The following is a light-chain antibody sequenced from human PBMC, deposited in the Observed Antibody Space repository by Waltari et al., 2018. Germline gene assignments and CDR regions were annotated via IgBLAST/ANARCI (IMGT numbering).Light chain of an antibody. CDR3: QQYNDWPPIT. J-gene: IGKJ5*01. CDR2: AAS. CDR1: ESVRSN. V-gene: IGKV3-15*01. Sequence: ETVMTQSPATLSVSPGERATLSCRASESVRSNLAWYQQKPGQAPRLLIYAASTRATGIPDRFSGSGSGTEFTLTISSLQSEDFAVYYCQQYNDWPPITFGQGTRLEIK.